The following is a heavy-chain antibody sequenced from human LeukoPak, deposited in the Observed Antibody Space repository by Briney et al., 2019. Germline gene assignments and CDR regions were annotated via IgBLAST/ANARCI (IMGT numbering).Heavy chain of an antibody. J-gene: IGHJ3*02. D-gene: IGHD2-8*01. Sequence: PSETLSLTCTVSGGSISSYYWSWIRQPPGKGLEWIGYIYYSGSTNYNPSLKSRVTISVDTSKNQFSLKLSSVTAADTAVYYCARTPPNCTNGVCYAFDIWGQGTMVTVSS. CDR2: IYYSGST. V-gene: IGHV4-59*01. CDR1: GGSISSYY. CDR3: ARTPPNCTNGVCYAFDI.